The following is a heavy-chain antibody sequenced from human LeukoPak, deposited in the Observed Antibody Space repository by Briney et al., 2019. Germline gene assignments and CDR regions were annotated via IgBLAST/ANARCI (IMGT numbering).Heavy chain of an antibody. Sequence: SSETLSLTCTVSGDSISSGGYYWTWIRQHPGEGLEWIGCISYSGSTYYNPSLKSRVTISVDRSKNQFSLKLSSVTAADTAVYYCASMADAAYYFDYWGQGTLVTVSS. CDR3: ASMADAAYYFDY. D-gene: IGHD5-18*01. V-gene: IGHV4-31*03. CDR1: GDSISSGGYY. J-gene: IGHJ4*02. CDR2: ISYSGST.